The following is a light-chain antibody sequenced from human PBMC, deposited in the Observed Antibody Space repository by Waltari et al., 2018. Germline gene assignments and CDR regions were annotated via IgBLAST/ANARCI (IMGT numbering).Light chain of an antibody. Sequence: QSVLTQPPSASGTPGQRGTISCSGSSSNIGSHSVTWYQPVTGTAPKLLIQGNNERPSGVPDRFSGSKSGTSGSLAISGLQSEDEADYYCALWEDSLNGVVFGGGTKLTVL. CDR2: GNN. V-gene: IGLV1-44*01. CDR1: SSNIGSHS. CDR3: ALWEDSLNGVV. J-gene: IGLJ2*01.